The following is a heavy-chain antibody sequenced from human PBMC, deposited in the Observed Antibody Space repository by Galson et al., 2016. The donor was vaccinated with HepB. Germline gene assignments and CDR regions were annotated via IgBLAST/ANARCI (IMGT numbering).Heavy chain of an antibody. CDR1: GFSLNTNGVA. CDR3: AHKPGGIDGYHYRYLSS. V-gene: IGHV2-5*02. CDR2: VYWDDDK. Sequence: PALVKPTQTLTLTCTFSGFSLNTNGVAVGWIRQPPGKVLEWLALVYWDDDKRYSSSLSSRLTITKDTSKNQVVLTVTDMGPADTATYYCAHKPGGIDGYHYRYLSSWGQGTLVTVSS. J-gene: IGHJ5*02. D-gene: IGHD3-22*01.